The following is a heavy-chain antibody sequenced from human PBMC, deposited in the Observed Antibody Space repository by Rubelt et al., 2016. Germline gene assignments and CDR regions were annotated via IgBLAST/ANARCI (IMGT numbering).Heavy chain of an antibody. D-gene: IGHD3-10*01. V-gene: IGHV1-18*01. CDR2: ISAYNGNT. Sequence: QVQLVQSGAEVKKPGASVKVSCKASGYTFTSYGISWVRQAPGQGLEWMGWISAYNGNTNYEQKRQGRVTMTTDTATSTAYMELRSLSSDDTAVYYCARDPLPVRGVIMTPTHWGQGTLVTVSS. CDR3: ARDPLPVRGVIMTPTH. CDR1: GYTFTSYG. J-gene: IGHJ4*02.